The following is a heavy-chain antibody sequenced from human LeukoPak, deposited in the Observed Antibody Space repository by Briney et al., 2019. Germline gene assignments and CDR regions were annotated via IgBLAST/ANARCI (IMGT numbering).Heavy chain of an antibody. D-gene: IGHD4-17*01. CDR2: ISSSSSYI. Sequence: GGSLRLSCAASGFTFSSYAMNWVRQAPGKGLEWVSSISSSSSYIYYADSVKGRFTISRDNAKNSLYLQMNSLRAEDTAVYYCARDMIYGDYVFDYWGQGTLVTVSS. V-gene: IGHV3-21*01. J-gene: IGHJ4*02. CDR1: GFTFSSYA. CDR3: ARDMIYGDYVFDY.